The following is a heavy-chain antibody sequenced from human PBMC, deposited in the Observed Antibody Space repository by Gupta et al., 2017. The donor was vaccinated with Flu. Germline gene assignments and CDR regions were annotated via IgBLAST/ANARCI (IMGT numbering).Heavy chain of an antibody. J-gene: IGHJ4*02. V-gene: IGHV3-21*01. CDR3: AREGGNLSTSPN. CDR1: GFTFSSYS. CDR2: ISSSSSYI. D-gene: IGHD2-2*01. Sequence: EVQLVESGGGLAKPGGSLRPSCAASGFTFSSYSMNWVRQAPGKGMEWVSSISSSSSYIYYADSVKGRFTISRDNAKNSLYLQMNSLRAEDTAVYYCAREGGNLSTSPNWGQGTLVTVSS.